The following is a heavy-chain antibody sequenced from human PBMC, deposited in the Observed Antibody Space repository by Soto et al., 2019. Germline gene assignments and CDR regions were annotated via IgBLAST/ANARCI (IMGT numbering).Heavy chain of an antibody. D-gene: IGHD5-12*01. CDR2: IYYSGST. J-gene: IGHJ3*02. V-gene: IGHV4-39*01. CDR3: ARVPPIVAKNAFDI. CDR1: GFTFSSYW. Sequence: VQLVESGGGLVQPGGSLRLSCAASGFTFSSYWMSWVRQPPGKGLEWIGSIYYSGSTYYNPSLKSRVTISVDTSKNQFSLKLSSVTAADTAVYYCARVPPIVAKNAFDIWGQGTMVTVSS.